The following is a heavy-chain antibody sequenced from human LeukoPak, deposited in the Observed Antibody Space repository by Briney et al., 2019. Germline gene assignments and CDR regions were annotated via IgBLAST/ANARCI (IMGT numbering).Heavy chain of an antibody. J-gene: IGHJ3*02. CDR1: GGSISSYY. CDR3: ARRGLWPTDAFDI. D-gene: IGHD4/OR15-4a*01. Sequence: SETLSLTCTVSGGSISSYYWSWIRQPPGKGLEWIGYIYYSGSTNYNPSLNSRVTISVDTSKNQFSLKLSSVTAADTAVYYCARRGLWPTDAFDIWGQGTMVTVSS. CDR2: IYYSGST. V-gene: IGHV4-59*08.